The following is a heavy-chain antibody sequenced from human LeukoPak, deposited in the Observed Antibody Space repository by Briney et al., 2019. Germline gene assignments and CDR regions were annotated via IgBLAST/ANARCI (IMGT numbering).Heavy chain of an antibody. V-gene: IGHV1-46*01. D-gene: IGHD5-18*01. Sequence: AASVKVSCKASGYTFTRYYMHWVRQAPGQGLEWMGVINPSGGSTRYAQSFQGRVTLTRDTSTSTFYMGLSSLRSEDTAVYYCARDLEIDGYSYGVFDYWGQGTLLTVSS. J-gene: IGHJ4*02. CDR1: GYTFTRYY. CDR3: ARDLEIDGYSYGVFDY. CDR2: INPSGGST.